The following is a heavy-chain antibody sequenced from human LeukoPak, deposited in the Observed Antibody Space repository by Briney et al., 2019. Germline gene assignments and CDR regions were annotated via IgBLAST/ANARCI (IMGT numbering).Heavy chain of an antibody. CDR3: ARAGYYYDSSGYSTNAEYFQH. V-gene: IGHV1-69*04. CDR1: GGTFSSYA. Sequence: ASVKVSCKASGGTFSSYAISWVRQAPGQGLEWMGRIIPILGIANYAQKFQGRVTITADKSTSTAYMELSSLRSEDTAVYYCARAGYYYDSSGYSTNAEYFQHWGQGTLVTVSS. CDR2: IIPILGIA. J-gene: IGHJ1*01. D-gene: IGHD3-22*01.